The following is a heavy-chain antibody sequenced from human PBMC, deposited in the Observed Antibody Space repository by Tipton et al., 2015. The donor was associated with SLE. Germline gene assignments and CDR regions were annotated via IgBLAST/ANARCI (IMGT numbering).Heavy chain of an antibody. CDR1: GGSFSGYY. Sequence: TLSLTCAVYGGSFSGYYWSWIRQPPGKGLEWIGEVNHSGSTTYNPSLKSRVTISVDTSKNQFSLKLSSVAAADTAVYYCARLGGNSGYFDLGGRGTLVTVS. CDR3: ARLGGNSGYFDL. CDR2: VNHSGST. D-gene: IGHD4-23*01. J-gene: IGHJ2*01. V-gene: IGHV4-34*01.